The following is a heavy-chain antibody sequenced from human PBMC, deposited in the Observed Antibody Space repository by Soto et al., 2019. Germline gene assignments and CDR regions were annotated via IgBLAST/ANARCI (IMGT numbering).Heavy chain of an antibody. CDR1: GYTFTGYY. V-gene: IGHV1-46*03. Sequence: GASVKVSCKASGYTFTGYYMHWVRQAPGQGLVWMGWINPSGGSTSYAQKFQGRVTMTRDTSTSTVYMELSSLRSEDTAVYYCARSRWLQSGLPYWGQGTLVTVSP. CDR2: INPSGGST. J-gene: IGHJ4*02. D-gene: IGHD5-12*01. CDR3: ARSRWLQSGLPY.